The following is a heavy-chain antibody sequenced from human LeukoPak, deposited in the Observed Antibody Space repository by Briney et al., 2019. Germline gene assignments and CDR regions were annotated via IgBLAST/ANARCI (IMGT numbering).Heavy chain of an antibody. CDR1: GYTFTRYD. J-gene: IGHJ4*02. V-gene: IGHV1-8*01. CDR2: MNPNSGNT. CDR3: ARVKLAAAGRVFDY. Sequence: ASVKVSCKASGYTFTRYDINWVRQATGQGLEWMGWMNPNSGNTGYAQKFQGRVTMTRNTSISTAYMELSSLTSEDTAVYYCARVKLAAAGRVFDYWGQGTLVTVSS. D-gene: IGHD6-13*01.